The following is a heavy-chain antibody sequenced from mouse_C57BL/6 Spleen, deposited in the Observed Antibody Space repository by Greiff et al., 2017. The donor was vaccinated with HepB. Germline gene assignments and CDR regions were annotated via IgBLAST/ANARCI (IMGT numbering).Heavy chain of an antibody. V-gene: IGHV1-62-2*01. D-gene: IGHD4-1*01. CDR2: VYPGSGSI. Sequence: LAQSGAEPGKPGALVKLVCKASGFNLPGYSFHRVKQRFGPGLEWSGGVYPGSGSIKYNEKFKDKATLTADKSSSTVYMELSRLTSEDSAVYFCARHEEEARLAWFAYWGQGTLVTVSA. CDR3: ARHEEEARLAWFAY. J-gene: IGHJ3*01. CDR1: GFNLPGYS.